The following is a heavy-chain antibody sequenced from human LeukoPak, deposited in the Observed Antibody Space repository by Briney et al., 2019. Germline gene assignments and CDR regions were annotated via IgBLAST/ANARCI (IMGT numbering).Heavy chain of an antibody. CDR2: LSGSGGST. D-gene: IGHD3-22*01. J-gene: IGHJ4*02. CDR1: GFTFSSYA. CDR3: AKAAYSSGYYNYFDY. V-gene: IGHV3-23*01. Sequence: GGSLRLSCAASGFTFSSYAMSWVRQAPGKGLEWVSGLSGSGGSTDYADSVKGRFTISRDNSKNTLYLQMHSLRAEDTAFYCCAKAAYSSGYYNYFDYWGQGTLVTVSS.